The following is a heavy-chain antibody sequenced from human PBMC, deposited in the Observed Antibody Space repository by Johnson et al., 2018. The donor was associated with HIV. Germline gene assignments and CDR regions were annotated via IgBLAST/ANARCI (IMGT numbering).Heavy chain of an antibody. CDR2: ISYDGSNK. J-gene: IGHJ3*02. CDR3: AKDWSVLEWLSLHAFDI. CDR1: GFTFSSYW. V-gene: IGHV3-30*18. D-gene: IGHD3-3*01. Sequence: QMQLVESGGGLVKPGGSLRLSCAASGFTFSSYWMNWVRQAPGKGLEWVAVISYDGSNKYYADSVKGRFTISRDNSKNTLYLQMNSLGAEDTAVYYCAKDWSVLEWLSLHAFDIWGQGTMVTVSS.